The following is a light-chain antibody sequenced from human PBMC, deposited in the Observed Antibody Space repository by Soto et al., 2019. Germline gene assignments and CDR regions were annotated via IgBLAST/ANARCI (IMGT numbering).Light chain of an antibody. Sequence: QSVLTQPASVSGPPGQSITISCTGTSSDVGAYNYVSWYQQHPGKAPKLMIYEVSNRPSGASNRFSGSKSGNTASLTISGLQAEDEADYYCSSYISSSTLVFGTGTKVTVL. J-gene: IGLJ1*01. CDR3: SSYISSSTLV. V-gene: IGLV2-14*01. CDR2: EVS. CDR1: SSDVGAYNY.